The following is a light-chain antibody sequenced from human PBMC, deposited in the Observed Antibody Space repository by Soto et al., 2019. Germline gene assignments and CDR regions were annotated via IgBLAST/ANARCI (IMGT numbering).Light chain of an antibody. V-gene: IGLV1-40*01. J-gene: IGLJ1*01. CDR3: ISYTTSRIYV. CDR2: ADN. Sequence: QSVLTQPPSVSGAPGQRVTISCTGSSSNIGAGYDVHWYQQLPGTAPKFLILADNNRPSGVPDRFSGSKSGTSASLAITGLQAEDEADYYCISYTTSRIYVFGTGTKLTVL. CDR1: SSNIGAGYD.